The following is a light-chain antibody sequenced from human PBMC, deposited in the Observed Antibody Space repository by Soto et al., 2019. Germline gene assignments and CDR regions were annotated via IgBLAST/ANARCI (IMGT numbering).Light chain of an antibody. Sequence: DTQMTQSPSTLSASVGDTVTITCRARQNINNWLAWYQQKPEKVPKLLIYGASTLEDGVPSRFSGSRSGTEFTLTINRLQPYDFATYYCQRYDGYFGQWTKLEIK. V-gene: IGKV1-5*01. CDR3: QRYDGY. CDR1: QNINNW. J-gene: IGKJ2*01. CDR2: GAS.